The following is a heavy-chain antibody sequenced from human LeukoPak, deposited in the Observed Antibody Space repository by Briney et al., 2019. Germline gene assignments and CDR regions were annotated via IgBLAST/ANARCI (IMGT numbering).Heavy chain of an antibody. CDR1: GYIXTSYY. CDR2: INPNSGVT. V-gene: IGHV1-2*02. D-gene: IGHD7-27*01. J-gene: IGHJ4*02. Sequence: ASVKVSCKASGYIXTSYYIHWVRQAPGQGLEWMGWINPNSGVTNYAQKFQGRVTMAGDTSISTAYMDLKRLRSDDTAMYYCARDPGANYFDYWGQGTLVTVSS. CDR3: ARDPGANYFDY.